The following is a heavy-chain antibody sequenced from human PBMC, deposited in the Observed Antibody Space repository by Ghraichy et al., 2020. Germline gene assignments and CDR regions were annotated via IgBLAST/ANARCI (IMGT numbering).Heavy chain of an antibody. CDR1: GFIFSSYS. CDR2: ISSGSSSI. V-gene: IGHV3-21*01. D-gene: IGHD2/OR15-2a*01. CDR3: ASDREPDTTRRYVDY. Sequence: GGSLRLSCVASGFIFSSYSMNWVRQAPGKGLEWVSSISSGSSSIYYADSVKGRFTISRDNAKNSVYLQMNSLRAEDTAVYYCASDREPDTTRRYVDYWGQGTLVTVSS. J-gene: IGHJ4*02.